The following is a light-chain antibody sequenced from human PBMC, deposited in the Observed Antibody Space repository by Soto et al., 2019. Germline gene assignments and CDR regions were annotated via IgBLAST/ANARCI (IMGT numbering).Light chain of an antibody. J-gene: IGKJ2*01. CDR3: QRSNSIPYT. CDR2: AAS. V-gene: IGKV1-39*01. Sequence: DIQMTQSPSSLSASVGDRVTITCRASQTISSYLKWYQQKPGKAPKLLIYAASSLQSGVPSRFSGSGSGTDFTLISSSLQPDDFATYCCQRSNSIPYTFGQGTKLEIK. CDR1: QTISSY.